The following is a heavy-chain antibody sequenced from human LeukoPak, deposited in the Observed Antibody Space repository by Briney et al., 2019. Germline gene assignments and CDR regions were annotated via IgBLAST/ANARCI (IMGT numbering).Heavy chain of an antibody. J-gene: IGHJ4*02. CDR3: ARSPGYSSSWSTH. V-gene: IGHV4-59*01. D-gene: IGHD6-13*01. CDR2: IYYSGST. Sequence: SETLSLTCTVSGGSISSYYWSWIRQPPGKGLEWIGYIYYSGSTNYNPSLKSRVTISVDTSKNQFSLKLSSVTAADTAVYYCARSPGYSSSWSTHWGQGTLVTVSS. CDR1: GGSISSYY.